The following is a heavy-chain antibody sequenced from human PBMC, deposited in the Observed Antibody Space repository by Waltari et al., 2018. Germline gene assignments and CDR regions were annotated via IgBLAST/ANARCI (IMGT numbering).Heavy chain of an antibody. J-gene: IGHJ6*03. CDR2: INHSGRT. CDR3: ARANTIFGVIRTWYYMDV. D-gene: IGHD3-3*01. V-gene: IGHV4-34*01. Sequence: QVQLQQWGAGLLKPSETLSLTCVVSGGSFSGYSWSWIRQPPGKGVEWVGEINHSGRTNYNPSLKSRVTISIDTSKIQFSLKLRSVTVADTAVYYCARANTIFGVIRTWYYMDVWGKGTPVTVSS. CDR1: GGSFSGYS.